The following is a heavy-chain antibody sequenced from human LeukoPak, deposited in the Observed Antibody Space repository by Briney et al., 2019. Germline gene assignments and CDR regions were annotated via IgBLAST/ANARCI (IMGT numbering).Heavy chain of an antibody. J-gene: IGHJ4*02. Sequence: GESLKISCKGSGYSFSNYWIGWVRQMPGKGLEWMGNIYPSGSETRYSPSFQGQVTISVDKSTTTAYLQWSRLKASDTAMYYCARLTSVNLPFDFWGQGTLVNVSS. CDR3: ARLTSVNLPFDF. CDR1: GYSFSNYW. V-gene: IGHV5-51*01. D-gene: IGHD4-17*01. CDR2: IYPSGSET.